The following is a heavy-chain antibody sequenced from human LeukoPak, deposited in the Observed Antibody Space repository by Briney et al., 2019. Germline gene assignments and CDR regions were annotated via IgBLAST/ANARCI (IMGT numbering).Heavy chain of an antibody. Sequence: AGGSLRLSCETSGFTFSDYGMSWVRQVSGKGLEWVAVISYDGSNKYYADSVKGRFTISRDNSKNTLYLQMNSLRAEDTAVYYCARDKGRDGFLTPYYYYYGMDVWGQGTTVTVSS. CDR2: ISYDGSNK. V-gene: IGHV3-30*03. D-gene: IGHD5-24*01. CDR3: ARDKGRDGFLTPYYYYYGMDV. J-gene: IGHJ6*02. CDR1: GFTFSDYG.